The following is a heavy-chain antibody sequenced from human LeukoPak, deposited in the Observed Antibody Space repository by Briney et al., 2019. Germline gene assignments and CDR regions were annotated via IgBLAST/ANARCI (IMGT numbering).Heavy chain of an antibody. V-gene: IGHV3-48*03. CDR2: ISSSGMTK. CDR1: GFPFSSYE. D-gene: IGHD1-26*01. Sequence: GGSLRLSCAASGFPFSSYEMNWVRQAPGKGLEWVSYISSSGMTKYYAVSVKGRFTMSRDNAKNSLYLQLNSLRAEDTAVYYCASCIVGAPFDYWGQGTLVTVSS. CDR3: ASCIVGAPFDY. J-gene: IGHJ4*02.